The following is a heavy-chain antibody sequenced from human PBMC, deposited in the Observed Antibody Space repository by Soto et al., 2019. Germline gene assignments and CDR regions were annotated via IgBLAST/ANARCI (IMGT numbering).Heavy chain of an antibody. Sequence: GGSLRLSCAASGFTFSSYAMHWVRQAPGKGLEWVAVIWYDGSNKYYADSVKGRFTISRDNSKNTLYLQMNSLRAEDTAVYYCARDANHYDILTGSYYYYSGMDVWGQGTTVPVSS. CDR1: GFTFSSYA. J-gene: IGHJ6*02. CDR3: ARDANHYDILTGSYYYYSGMDV. D-gene: IGHD3-9*01. CDR2: IWYDGSNK. V-gene: IGHV3-33*08.